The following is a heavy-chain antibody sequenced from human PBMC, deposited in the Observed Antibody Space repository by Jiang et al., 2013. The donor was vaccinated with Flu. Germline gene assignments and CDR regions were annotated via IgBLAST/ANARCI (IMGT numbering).Heavy chain of an antibody. Sequence: GPGLVKPSQTLSLTCAVSGGSISSGGYSWSWIRQPPGKGLEWIGYIYHSGSTYYNPSLKSRVTISVDRSKNQFSLKLSSVTAADTAVYYCARWGSAKGGYYFDYWGQGTLVTVSS. D-gene: IGHD2-2*01. J-gene: IGHJ4*02. CDR1: GGSISSGGYS. V-gene: IGHV4-30-2*01. CDR2: IYHSGST. CDR3: ARWGSAKGGYYFDY.